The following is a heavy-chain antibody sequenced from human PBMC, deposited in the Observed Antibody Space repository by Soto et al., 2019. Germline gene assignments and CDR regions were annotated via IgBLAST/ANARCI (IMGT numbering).Heavy chain of an antibody. J-gene: IGHJ3*02. V-gene: IGHV3-11*01. CDR1: GFTFSDYY. D-gene: IGHD4-17*01. Sequence: GGSLRLSCAASGFTFSDYYMSWIRQAPGKGLEWVSYISSSGSTIYYADSVKGRFTISRDNAKNSLYLQMNSLRAEDTAVYYCARCQRPVTTGDAFDIWGQGTMVTVSS. CDR3: ARCQRPVTTGDAFDI. CDR2: ISSSGSTI.